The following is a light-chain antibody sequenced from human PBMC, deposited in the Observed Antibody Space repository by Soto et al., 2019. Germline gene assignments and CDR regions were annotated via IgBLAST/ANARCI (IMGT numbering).Light chain of an antibody. CDR1: SSDVGGYNY. J-gene: IGLJ1*01. CDR2: DVS. Sequence: QSVLTQPASVSGSPGQSITISCTGTSSDVGGYNYVSWYQEHPGKAPKLMIYDVSNRPSGVSNRFSGFKSGNTASLTISWLQAEDEADYYCSSYTSDSTYVFGTGTKVTVL. CDR3: SSYTSDSTYV. V-gene: IGLV2-14*01.